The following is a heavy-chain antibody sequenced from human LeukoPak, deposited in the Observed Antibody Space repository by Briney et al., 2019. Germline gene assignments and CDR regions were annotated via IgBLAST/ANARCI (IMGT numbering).Heavy chain of an antibody. V-gene: IGHV4-4*07. D-gene: IGHD6-6*01. CDR1: GGSINSY. CDR2: ISGSGTI. J-gene: IGHJ6*03. Sequence: MPSETLSLTCTVSGGSINSYWSWIRQPAGKGLEWIGRISGSGTITYNPALQSRLSISIDTSKNQFSLKLMSVTAADTAVYYCARGRYSSSSRLYYYYYMDVWGKGTTVTVSS. CDR3: ARGRYSSSSRLYYYYYMDV.